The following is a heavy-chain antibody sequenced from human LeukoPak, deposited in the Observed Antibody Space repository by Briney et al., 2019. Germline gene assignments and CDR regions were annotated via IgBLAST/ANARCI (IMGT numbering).Heavy chain of an antibody. CDR1: GFTFSSYA. V-gene: IGHV3-23*01. J-gene: IGHJ4*02. D-gene: IGHD3-22*01. Sequence: GGSLRLSCAASGFTFSSYAMTWVRQAPGKGLEWVSSISGSGGTTYSAGSLKGRFTISRDNSKNTLYLQLHSLRAEDTAVYYCAKESTSSGYYYAPDYWGQGTLVTVSS. CDR3: AKESTSSGYYYAPDY. CDR2: ISGSGGTT.